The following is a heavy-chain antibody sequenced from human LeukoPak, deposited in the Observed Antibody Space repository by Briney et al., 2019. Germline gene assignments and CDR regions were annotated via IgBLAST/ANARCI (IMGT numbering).Heavy chain of an antibody. CDR2: ISSTSAYI. D-gene: IGHD6-19*01. J-gene: IGHJ5*01. CDR3: ARVAVAGPTGWFDS. Sequence: GGSLRLSCAASGFALRSYTVTWVRQAPGKGLEWVSSISSTSAYIYYAESVKGRFSISRDNVDNVVHLQMSSLRNEDTAFYYCARVAVAGPTGWFDSWGQGTLVTVSS. V-gene: IGHV3-21*01. CDR1: GFALRSYT.